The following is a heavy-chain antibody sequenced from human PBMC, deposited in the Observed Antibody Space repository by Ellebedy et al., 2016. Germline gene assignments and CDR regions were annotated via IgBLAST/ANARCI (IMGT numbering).Heavy chain of an antibody. J-gene: IGHJ4*02. V-gene: IGHV1-46*01. D-gene: IGHD5-12*01. CDR2: INPSGGST. Sequence: ASVKVSXXASGYTFTSYYMHWVRQAPGQGLEWMGIINPSGGSTSYAQKFQGRATMTRDTSTSTVYMELSSLRSEDTAVYYCARVGFNSGYPRVYYFDYWGQGTLVTVSS. CDR3: ARVGFNSGYPRVYYFDY. CDR1: GYTFTSYY.